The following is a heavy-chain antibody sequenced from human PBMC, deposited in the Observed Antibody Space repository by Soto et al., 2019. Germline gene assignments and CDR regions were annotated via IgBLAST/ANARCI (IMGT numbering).Heavy chain of an antibody. CDR1: GGSVSSGRYY. CDR2: MFDSGST. V-gene: IGHV4-61*01. Sequence: PSETLSLTCTVSGGSVSSGRYYWSWIRQPPGKGLEWIGYMFDSGSTNYNTYLKSRVTIVVDTSKNQFSLKLSSVTAADTAVYYCARAYYYGSGLWRSMDVWGLGTTVTVSS. J-gene: IGHJ6*02. D-gene: IGHD3-10*01. CDR3: ARAYYYGSGLWRSMDV.